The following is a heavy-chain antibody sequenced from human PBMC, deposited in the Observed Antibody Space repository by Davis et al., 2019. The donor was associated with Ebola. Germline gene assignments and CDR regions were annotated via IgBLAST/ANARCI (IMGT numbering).Heavy chain of an antibody. CDR1: GFTFSSYS. J-gene: IGHJ4*02. Sequence: PGGSLRLSCAASGFTFSSYSMNWVRQAPGKGLEWVSSISSSSSYIYYADSVKGRFTISRDNAKNSLYLQMNSLRAEDTAVYYCARDTEYSSSLFDYWGQGTLVTVSS. D-gene: IGHD6-6*01. CDR2: ISSSSSYI. CDR3: ARDTEYSSSLFDY. V-gene: IGHV3-21*01.